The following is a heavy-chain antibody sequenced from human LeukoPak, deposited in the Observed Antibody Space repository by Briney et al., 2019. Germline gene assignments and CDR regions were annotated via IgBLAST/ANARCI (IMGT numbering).Heavy chain of an antibody. CDR1: GYTFKNYD. D-gene: IGHD5-24*01. Sequence: ASVKVSCKASGYTFKNYDINWVRQATGQGLEWMGWMNPNSGNTGFAQKFQDRVSMTRDTSINTAYMELTSLRSGDTAVYCCARATPGGLHGYSFDYWGQGTVVTVYS. CDR2: MNPNSGNT. CDR3: ARATPGGLHGYSFDY. J-gene: IGHJ4*02. V-gene: IGHV1-8*02.